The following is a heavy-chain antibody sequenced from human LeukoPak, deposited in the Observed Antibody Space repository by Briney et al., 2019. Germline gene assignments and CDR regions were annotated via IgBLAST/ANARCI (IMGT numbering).Heavy chain of an antibody. CDR3: ARSFGSGSFYGY. J-gene: IGHJ4*02. CDR2: INPNSGST. D-gene: IGHD1-26*01. Sequence: GASVKVSCKASGYTFTGYYMHWVRQAPGQGLEWMGWINPNSGSTTYAQNFQGRVTITRDTSITTAYMELSRLRSDDTAVYFCARSFGSGSFYGYWGQGTLVIVSS. CDR1: GYTFTGYY. V-gene: IGHV1-2*02.